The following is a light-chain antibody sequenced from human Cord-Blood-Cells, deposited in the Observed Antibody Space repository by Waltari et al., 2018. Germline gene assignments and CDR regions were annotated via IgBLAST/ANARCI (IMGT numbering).Light chain of an antibody. J-gene: IGLJ3*02. CDR2: GNS. Sequence: QSVLTQPPSVSGAPGQRVPISCTGRSSNIWAGYDVHCYQQSPGTAPKLLIYGNSKRPSGVPDRFSGSKSGTSASLAITGLQAEDEADYYCQSYDSSLSGWVFGGGTKLTVL. CDR1: SSNIWAGYD. V-gene: IGLV1-40*01. CDR3: QSYDSSLSGWV.